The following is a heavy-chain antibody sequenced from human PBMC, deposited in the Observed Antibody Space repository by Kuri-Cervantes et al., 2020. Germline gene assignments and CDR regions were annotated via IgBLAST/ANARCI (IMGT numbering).Heavy chain of an antibody. V-gene: IGHV3-23*01. CDR2: INDYGNNK. CDR3: ARDGTAVAGFFDF. CDR1: GIIFGKSG. D-gene: IGHD6-19*01. Sequence: GESLKISCAASGIIFGKSGMSWVRQTPGEGLKWVSTINDYGNNKHYADSVKGRFTISRDNSKKTIYLQMNTLTVEDTAVYYCARDGTAVAGFFDFWGQGSLVTVSS. J-gene: IGHJ4*02.